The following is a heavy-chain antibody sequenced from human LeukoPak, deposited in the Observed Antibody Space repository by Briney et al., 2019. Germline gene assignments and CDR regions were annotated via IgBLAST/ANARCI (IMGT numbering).Heavy chain of an antibody. D-gene: IGHD6-19*01. Sequence: GGSLRLSCAASGFTFSSYAMHWVRQAPGKGLEWVAVISYDGSNKYYADSVKGRFTISRDNSENTLYLQMNSLRAEDTAVYYCARGAEQWLLDYWGQGTLVTVSS. J-gene: IGHJ4*02. V-gene: IGHV3-30*04. CDR2: ISYDGSNK. CDR1: GFTFSSYA. CDR3: ARGAEQWLLDY.